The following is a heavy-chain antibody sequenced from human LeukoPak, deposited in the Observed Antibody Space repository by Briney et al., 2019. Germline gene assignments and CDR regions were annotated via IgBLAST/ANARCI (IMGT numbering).Heavy chain of an antibody. Sequence: QPGGSLRLSCVASGFTFSTFSMSWVRQTPGRGPEWVANIKQDGSESYYVDSVKGRFTISRDNAKNSLYLQMNSLRAEDTAVYYCARTHDYYYYMDVWDKGTTVTVS. D-gene: IGHD3-3*01. J-gene: IGHJ6*03. CDR2: IKQDGSES. CDR3: ARTHDYYYYMDV. CDR1: GFTFSTFS. V-gene: IGHV3-7*01.